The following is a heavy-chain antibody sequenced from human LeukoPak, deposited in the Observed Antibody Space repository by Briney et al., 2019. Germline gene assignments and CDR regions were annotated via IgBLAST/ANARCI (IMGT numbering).Heavy chain of an antibody. CDR2: IIPILGIP. CDR3: ARDIAAAGSPPPDY. J-gene: IGHJ4*02. Sequence: ASVKVSCKASGYTFTGYDMHWVRQAPGQGLEWMGRIIPILGIPNYAQKFQGRVTLTADKSTSTAYMDLSTLRSADTAVYYSARDIAAAGSPPPDYWGQGTLVTVSS. D-gene: IGHD6-13*01. V-gene: IGHV1-69*04. CDR1: GYTFTGYD.